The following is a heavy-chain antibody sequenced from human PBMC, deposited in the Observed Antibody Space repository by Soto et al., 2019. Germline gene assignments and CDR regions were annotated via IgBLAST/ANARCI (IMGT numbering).Heavy chain of an antibody. V-gene: IGHV1-2*04. J-gene: IGHJ3*02. CDR2: INPNSGGT. CDR1: GYTFTGYY. Sequence: GASVKVSCKASGYTFTGYYMHWVRQAPGQGLEWMGWINPNSGGTNYAQKFQGWVTMTRDTSISTAYMELSRLRSDDTAVYYCASGDTVTTGHDAFDIWGQGTMVTVSS. CDR3: ASGDTVTTGHDAFDI. D-gene: IGHD4-17*01.